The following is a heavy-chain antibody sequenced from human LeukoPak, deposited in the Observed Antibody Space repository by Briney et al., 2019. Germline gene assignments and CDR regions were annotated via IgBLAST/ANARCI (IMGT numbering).Heavy chain of an antibody. Sequence: GGSLRLSCAASGFTFSSYSMNWVRQAPGKGLEWVSSISSSSSYIYYADSVKGRFTISRDNAKNSLYLQMNSLRAEDTAVYYCARVIRSSSSSDYYYYMDVWGKGTTVTVSS. J-gene: IGHJ6*03. CDR3: ARVIRSSSSSDYYYYMDV. V-gene: IGHV3-21*01. CDR2: ISSSSSYI. D-gene: IGHD6-6*01. CDR1: GFTFSSYS.